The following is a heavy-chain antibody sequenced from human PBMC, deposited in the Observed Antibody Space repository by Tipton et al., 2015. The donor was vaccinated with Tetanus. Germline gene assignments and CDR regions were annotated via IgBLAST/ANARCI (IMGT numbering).Heavy chain of an antibody. J-gene: IGHJ2*01. CDR3: ARRLGPYTGDQVWHFDL. D-gene: IGHD7-27*01. Sequence: QSGPEVKKPGESLKISCQGSGYSFNIYWIAWVRQMPGKGLEGMGIMYPGDSATTYSPSFQGQVTFSADRSINTAYLQWSSLKASAPATYYCARRLGPYTGDQVWHFDLWGRGTLVPVS. V-gene: IGHV5-51*01. CDR1: GYSFNIYW. CDR2: MYPGDSAT.